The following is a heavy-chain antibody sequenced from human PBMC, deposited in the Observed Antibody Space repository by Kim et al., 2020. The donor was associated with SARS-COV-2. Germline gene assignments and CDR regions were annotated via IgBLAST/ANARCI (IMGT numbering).Heavy chain of an antibody. CDR2: IIPILNLT. J-gene: IGHJ2*01. CDR3: ARGSARNWYFDL. CDR1: GGTFRTFA. V-gene: IGHV1-69*04. Sequence: SVKVSCQTSGGTFRTFAFSWLRRAPGQGLEWMGRIIPILNLTNSAQTFQGRVSFSADKSTNTVYVELNSLKSDDTALYFCARGSARNWYFDLWGPGTLVTVSS.